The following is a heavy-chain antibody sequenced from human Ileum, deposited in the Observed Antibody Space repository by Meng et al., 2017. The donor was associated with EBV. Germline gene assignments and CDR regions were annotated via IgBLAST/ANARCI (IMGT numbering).Heavy chain of an antibody. CDR3: ARDGYSSGSD. CDR1: GGSVSSGGNY. J-gene: IGHJ4*02. CDR2: IYNSGST. D-gene: IGHD6-19*01. V-gene: IGHV4-61*08. Sequence: QFQLQESGPGLVKPSETLSLTCIVSGGSVSSGGNYWSWIRQPPGKGLEWIGYIYNSGSTNYNPSLKSRVTISVDTSKNQFSLKLSSVTAADTAVYYCARDGYSSGSDWGQGTLVTVSS.